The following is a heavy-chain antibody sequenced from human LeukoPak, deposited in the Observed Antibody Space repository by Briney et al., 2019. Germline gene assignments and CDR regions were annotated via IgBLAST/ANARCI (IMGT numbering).Heavy chain of an antibody. CDR3: ARPLSGEVGEIDY. CDR2: ISCDGSNK. Sequence: PGRSLRLSCAASGFTFSSYAMHWVRQAPGKGLEWVAVISCDGSNKYYADSVKGRFTISRDNSKNTLYLQMNSLRAEDTAVYYCARPLSGEVGEIDYWGQGTLVAVSS. J-gene: IGHJ4*02. V-gene: IGHV3-30*04. D-gene: IGHD3-10*01. CDR1: GFTFSSYA.